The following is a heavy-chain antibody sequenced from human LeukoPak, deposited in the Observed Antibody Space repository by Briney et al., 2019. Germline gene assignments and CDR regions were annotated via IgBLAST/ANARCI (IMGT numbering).Heavy chain of an antibody. CDR3: SRDRNYYDSGSYWYAFDI. CDR2: ISYSGNT. D-gene: IGHD3-10*01. V-gene: IGHV4-59*01. Sequence: SETLSLTCTVSGGPISTYYWSWIRQPPGKGLEWIGYISYSGNTNYNPSLKSRVTISVDTSKNQFSLRLSSVTAADTAVYYCSRDRNYYDSGSYWYAFDIWGQGTMVTVSS. CDR1: GGPISTYY. J-gene: IGHJ3*02.